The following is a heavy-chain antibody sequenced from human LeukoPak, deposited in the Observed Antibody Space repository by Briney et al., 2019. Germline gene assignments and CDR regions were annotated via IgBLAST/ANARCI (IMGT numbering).Heavy chain of an antibody. CDR2: ISAYYGNT. D-gene: IGHD4-11*01. J-gene: IGHJ3*02. V-gene: IGHV1-18*01. CDR1: GYTFTSYG. CDR3: AMTTLDDAFDI. Sequence: ASVKVSRKASGYTFTSYGISWVRQAPGQGLEWMGWISAYYGNTNYAQKLQGRVTMTTDTSTSTAYMELRSLRSDDTAVYYCAMTTLDDAFDIWGQGTMVTVSS.